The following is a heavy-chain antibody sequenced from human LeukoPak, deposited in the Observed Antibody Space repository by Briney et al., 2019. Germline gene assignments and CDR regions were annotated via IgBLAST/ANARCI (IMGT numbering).Heavy chain of an antibody. D-gene: IGHD6-13*01. CDR2: IKQDGSEK. V-gene: IGHV3-7*03. Sequence: GGSLRLSCAASGFTFSSYWMSWVRQAPGEGLEWVANIKQDGSEKYYVDSVKGRFTISRDNAKNSLYLQMNSLRAEDTAVYYCAREKGYSSSWYDDYWGQGTLVTVSS. CDR3: AREKGYSSSWYDDY. J-gene: IGHJ4*02. CDR1: GFTFSSYW.